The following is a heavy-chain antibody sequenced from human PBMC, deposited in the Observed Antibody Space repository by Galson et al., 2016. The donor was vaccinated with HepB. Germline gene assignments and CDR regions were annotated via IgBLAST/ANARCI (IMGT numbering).Heavy chain of an antibody. J-gene: IGHJ5*02. CDR3: VRDPKLSSSWYLSDP. CDR2: INTNTGNP. CDR1: GYTFTAYA. V-gene: IGHV7-4-1*02. Sequence: SVKVSCKASGYTFTAYAINWVRQAPGQGLEWLGWINTNTGNPTYAQGFTGRFVFSLDTSVSTAYLQISSLKAEDTAIYYCVRDPKLSSSWYLSDPWGQGTLVTVSS. D-gene: IGHD6-13*01.